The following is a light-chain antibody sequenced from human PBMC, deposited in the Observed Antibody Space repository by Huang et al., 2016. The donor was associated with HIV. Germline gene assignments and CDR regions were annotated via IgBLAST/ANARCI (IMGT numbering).Light chain of an antibody. CDR1: QSVGTY. Sequence: EVVLTQSPATLSLSLGERVTLSCRASQSVGTYLAWYQQRPGQAPRLLIHDASKKATGGPGRFSGSGAGTDFTRTISSLEPEDFAVYYCQQCYKWPPLTFGGGTKVEIK. CDR3: QQCYKWPPLT. CDR2: DAS. J-gene: IGKJ4*01. V-gene: IGKV3-11*01.